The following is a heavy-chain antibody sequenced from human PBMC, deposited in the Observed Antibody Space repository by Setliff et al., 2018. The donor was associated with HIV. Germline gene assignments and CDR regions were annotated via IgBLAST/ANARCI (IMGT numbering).Heavy chain of an antibody. J-gene: IGHJ4*02. CDR3: ARGEYYFDY. Sequence: PSETLSLTCTISGGSVSGYYWSWIRQPPGKGLEWIGYIYHSGSANHNPSLKSRVTISVDTSKNQFSLKLSSVTAADTAVYYCARGEYYFDYWGQGTLVTVSS. CDR1: GGSVSGYY. V-gene: IGHV4-59*08. CDR2: IYHSGSA.